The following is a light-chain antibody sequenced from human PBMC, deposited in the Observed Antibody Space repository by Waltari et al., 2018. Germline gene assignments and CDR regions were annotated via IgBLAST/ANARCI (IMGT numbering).Light chain of an antibody. Sequence: SSELTQDPAMSVAPGQTVTITCHGDSLRRFFASWYQQRPGQAPFLVGYGDNNRPSGIPDRFSGSTSGGTAFLTITGAQADDEAVYFCHSRDTTSTRVFGGGTRLTV. J-gene: IGLJ2*01. V-gene: IGLV3-19*01. CDR3: HSRDTTSTRV. CDR1: SLRRFF. CDR2: GDN.